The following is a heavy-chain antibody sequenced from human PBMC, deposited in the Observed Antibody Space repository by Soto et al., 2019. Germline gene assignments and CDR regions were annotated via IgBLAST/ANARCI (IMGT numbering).Heavy chain of an antibody. Sequence: ASVKVSCKASGYTFTSYYMHWVRQAPGQGLEWMGIINLSGGSTGYAQKFQGRVTMTRDTSTSTVYMELSSLRSEDTAVYYCARAFGGNYYYYYMDVWGKGTTVTVSS. D-gene: IGHD3-16*01. CDR1: GYTFTSYY. CDR3: ARAFGGNYYYYYMDV. CDR2: INLSGGST. J-gene: IGHJ6*03. V-gene: IGHV1-46*03.